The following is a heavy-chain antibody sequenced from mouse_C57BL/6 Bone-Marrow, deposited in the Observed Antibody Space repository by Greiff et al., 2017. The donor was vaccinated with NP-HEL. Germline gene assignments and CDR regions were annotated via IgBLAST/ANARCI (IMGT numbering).Heavy chain of an antibody. CDR2: INYDGSST. J-gene: IGHJ1*03. CDR3: AREEGVYDGYYGWYFDV. V-gene: IGHV5-16*01. Sequence: EVMLVESEGGLVQPGSTMKLSCTVSGFTFSDYYMAWVRQVPEKGLEWVANINYDGSSTYYLDSLKSRFIISRDNAKNILYLQMSSLKSEDTATYYCAREEGVYDGYYGWYFDVWGTGTTVTVSS. D-gene: IGHD2-3*01. CDR1: GFTFSDYY.